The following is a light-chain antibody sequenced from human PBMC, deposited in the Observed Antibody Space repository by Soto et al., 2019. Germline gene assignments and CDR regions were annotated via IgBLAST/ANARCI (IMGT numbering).Light chain of an antibody. CDR1: QDSSNY. CDR3: QQYDNLPLT. CDR2: DAS. V-gene: IGKV1-33*01. J-gene: IGKJ3*01. Sequence: DVQMTQSPSSLSASVGDRVTITCQASQDSSNYVYCQQQTGGKARKLLIYDASNLETGVPSRFSGSGSGTDFTFTISSLQPEDIATYYCQQYDNLPLTFGPGTKVDI.